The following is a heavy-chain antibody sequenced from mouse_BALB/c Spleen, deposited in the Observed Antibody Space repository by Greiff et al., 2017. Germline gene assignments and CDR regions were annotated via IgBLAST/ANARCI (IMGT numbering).Heavy chain of an antibody. V-gene: IGHV1-9*01. CDR2: ILPGSGST. CDR1: GYTFSSYW. J-gene: IGHJ2*01. Sequence: QVQLKESGAELMKPGASVKISCKATGYTFSSYWIEWVKQRPGHGLEWIGEILPGSGSTNYNEKFKGKATFTADTSSNTAYMQLSSLTSEDSAVYYCARKEVFRAYGYVDYWGQGTTLTVSS. CDR3: ARKEVFRAYGYVDY. D-gene: IGHD2-2*01.